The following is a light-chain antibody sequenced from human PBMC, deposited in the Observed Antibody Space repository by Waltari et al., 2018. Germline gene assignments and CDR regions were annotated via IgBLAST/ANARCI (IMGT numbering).Light chain of an antibody. CDR3: SSYTTSRTYV. CDR2: EVT. V-gene: IGLV2-14*01. Sequence: QSALTQPASVSGSPGQSITISCTGTNSDVGRYTFVSWYQQHPGEAPKLMIFEVTNRPSGVSNRFSGSKSGNTASLIISGLQGEDEADYYCSSYTTSRTYVFGTGTKVTVL. CDR1: NSDVGRYTF. J-gene: IGLJ1*01.